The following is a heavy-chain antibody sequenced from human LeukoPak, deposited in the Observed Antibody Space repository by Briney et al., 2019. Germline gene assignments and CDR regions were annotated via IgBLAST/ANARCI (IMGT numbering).Heavy chain of an antibody. CDR3: AREEDGAGTTEHYYYGMDV. CDR1: GGTFSSYA. J-gene: IGHJ6*02. D-gene: IGHD1-1*01. CDR2: IIPIFGTA. V-gene: IGHV1-69*13. Sequence: GASVKVSCKASGGTFSSYAISWVRQAPGQGLEWMGGIIPIFGTANYAQKFQGRVTITADESTSTAYMELSSLRSEDTAVYYCAREEDGAGTTEHYYYGMDVWGQGTTVTVSS.